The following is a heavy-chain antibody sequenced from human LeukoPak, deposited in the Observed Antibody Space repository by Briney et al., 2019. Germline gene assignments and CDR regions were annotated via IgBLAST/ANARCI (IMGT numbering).Heavy chain of an antibody. Sequence: HPGGSLRLSCAASGFTFSSYWMHWVRQAPGKGLVWVSRINSDGSSTSYADSVKGRFTISRDNAKNTLYLQMNSLRAEDTAVYYCARGMDGPYGMDVWGQGTTVTVSS. CDR1: GFTFSSYW. V-gene: IGHV3-74*01. CDR2: INSDGSST. J-gene: IGHJ6*02. CDR3: ARGMDGPYGMDV. D-gene: IGHD2-2*03.